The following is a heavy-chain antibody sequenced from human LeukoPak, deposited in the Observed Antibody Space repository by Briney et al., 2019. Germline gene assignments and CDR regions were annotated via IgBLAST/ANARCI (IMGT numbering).Heavy chain of an antibody. D-gene: IGHD6-19*01. CDR1: GFTVSRNY. V-gene: IGHV3-66*01. CDR2: IYSDEST. Sequence: GGSLRLSCAASGFTVSRNYMSWVRQAPGKGLEWVSAIYSDESTYYADSVKGRFTISRDNSKNTLYLQMNSLRSEDTAVYYCARERAVAGLFDYWGQGTLVTVSS. J-gene: IGHJ4*02. CDR3: ARERAVAGLFDY.